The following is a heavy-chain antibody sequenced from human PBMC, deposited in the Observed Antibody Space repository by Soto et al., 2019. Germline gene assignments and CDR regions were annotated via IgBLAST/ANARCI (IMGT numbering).Heavy chain of an antibody. CDR1: GGSLSGYY. Sequence: ETLSLTCAVHGGSLSGYYWSWIRQPPGKGLEWIGEISHSGSTDYNPSLKSRVIISMDTSKNQFSLKLSSVTAADTAVYYCARRFDYWGQGTLVTVSS. V-gene: IGHV4-34*01. CDR3: ARRFDY. CDR2: ISHSGST. J-gene: IGHJ4*02.